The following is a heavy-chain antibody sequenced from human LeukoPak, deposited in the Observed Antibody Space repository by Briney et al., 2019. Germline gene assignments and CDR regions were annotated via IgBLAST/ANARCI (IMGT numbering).Heavy chain of an antibody. CDR3: ATDLYLPVNWRGLDY. D-gene: IGHD2-2*01. CDR2: FDPEDGET. Sequence: GASVKVSCKVSGYTLTELSMHWVRQAPGKGLEWMGGFDPEDGETIYAQKFQGRVTMTEDTSTDTAYMELSSLRSEDTAVYYCATDLYLPVNWRGLDYWGRGTLVTVSS. J-gene: IGHJ4*02. V-gene: IGHV1-24*01. CDR1: GYTLTELS.